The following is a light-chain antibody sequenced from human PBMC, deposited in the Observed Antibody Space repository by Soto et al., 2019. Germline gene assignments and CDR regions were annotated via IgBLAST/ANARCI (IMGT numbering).Light chain of an antibody. CDR2: SAS. J-gene: IGKJ5*01. V-gene: IGKV1-9*01. CDR3: QQLNSYPIT. CDR1: QGIGRY. Sequence: IQLTQSPSSLSASVGDRVTITCRASQGIGRYLAWYQQKPGKAPKLLIYSASTLQSGVPSGFTGSGSGTDSTLTISSLQPEDFATYYCQQLNSYPITFVQGTRLKIK.